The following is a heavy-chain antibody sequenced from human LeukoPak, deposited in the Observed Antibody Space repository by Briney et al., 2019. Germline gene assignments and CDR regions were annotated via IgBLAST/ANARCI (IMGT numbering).Heavy chain of an antibody. J-gene: IGHJ4*02. V-gene: IGHV3-23*01. Sequence: GGSLRLSCAASGFTFSSYDMSWVRQAPGKGLEWVSVISGSGGSTYYADSVKGRLTISRDNSKNTMYLKMNSLRAEDTAVYYCAKRYCSGGSCYSHAPIDYWGQGTLVTVSS. CDR3: AKRYCSGGSCYSHAPIDY. D-gene: IGHD2-15*01. CDR1: GFTFSSYD. CDR2: ISGSGGST.